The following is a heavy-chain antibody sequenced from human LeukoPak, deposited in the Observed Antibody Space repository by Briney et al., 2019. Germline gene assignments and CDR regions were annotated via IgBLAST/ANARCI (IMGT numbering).Heavy chain of an antibody. CDR2: ISSSSSYI. D-gene: IGHD6-13*01. CDR3: AKAYSSSWYDFFDY. V-gene: IGHV3-21*01. J-gene: IGHJ4*02. CDR1: GFTFSSYA. Sequence: GGSLRLSCGASGFTFSSYAMTWVRQAPGKGLEWVSSISSSSSYIYYADSVKGRFTISRDNAKNSLYLQMNSPRAEDTAVYYCAKAYSSSWYDFFDYWGQGTLVTVSS.